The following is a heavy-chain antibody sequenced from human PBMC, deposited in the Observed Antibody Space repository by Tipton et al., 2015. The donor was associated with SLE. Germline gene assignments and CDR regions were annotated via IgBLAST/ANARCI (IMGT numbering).Heavy chain of an antibody. V-gene: IGHV3-23*01. J-gene: IGHJ3*01. CDR3: ARDAEVVFDAFDV. CDR1: GFTFSSYA. D-gene: IGHD2-2*01. Sequence: SLRLSCAASGFTFSSYAMSWVRQAPGKGLEWVSAISGSGGSTYYADSVKGRFTISRDNSKNTLYLQMNSLRAEDTAVYYCARDAEVVFDAFDVWGQGTMVTVSS. CDR2: ISGSGGST.